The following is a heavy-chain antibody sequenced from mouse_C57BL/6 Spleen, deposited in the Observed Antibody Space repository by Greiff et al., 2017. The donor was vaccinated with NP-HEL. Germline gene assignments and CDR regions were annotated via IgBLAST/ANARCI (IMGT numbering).Heavy chain of an antibody. D-gene: IGHD1-1*01. CDR2: INPSNGGT. J-gene: IGHJ1*03. CDR1: GYTFTSYW. V-gene: IGHV1-53*01. CDR3: ARMTTVVPYFDV. Sequence: QVQLQQPGPELVKPGASVKLSCKASGYTFTSYWMHWVKQRPGQGLEWIGNINPSNGGTNYNEKFKSKATLTVDKSSSTAYMQLSSLTSEDSAVYYCARMTTVVPYFDVWGTGTTVTVSS.